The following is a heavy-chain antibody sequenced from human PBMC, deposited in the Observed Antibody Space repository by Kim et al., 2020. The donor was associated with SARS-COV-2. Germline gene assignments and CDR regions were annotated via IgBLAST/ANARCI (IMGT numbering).Heavy chain of an antibody. CDR1: GFTFSSYA. Sequence: GGSLRLSCAASGFTFSSYAMSWVRQAPGKGLEWVSAISGSGGSTYYADSVKGRFTISRDNSKNTLYLQMNSLRAEDTAVYYCARARLGYCSSTSCRGQYYFDYWGQGTLVTVSS. D-gene: IGHD2-2*01. V-gene: IGHV3-23*01. CDR2: ISGSGGST. CDR3: ARARLGYCSSTSCRGQYYFDY. J-gene: IGHJ4*02.